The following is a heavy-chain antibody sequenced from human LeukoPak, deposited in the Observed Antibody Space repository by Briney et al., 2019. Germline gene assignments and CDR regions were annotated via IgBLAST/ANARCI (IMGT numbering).Heavy chain of an antibody. CDR1: GGSISSGSYY. D-gene: IGHD2-2*01. CDR2: IYTSEST. V-gene: IGHV4-61*02. CDR3: ARDDPYCSSTSCYADY. Sequence: SETLSLTCPVSGGSISSGSYYWSWIRQPAGKGREWIGRIYTSESTNYNPSLKTRVPISDHTSQNKLSLTLSSVTAADTAVYYCARDDPYCSSTSCYADYWGQGTLVTVSS. J-gene: IGHJ4*02.